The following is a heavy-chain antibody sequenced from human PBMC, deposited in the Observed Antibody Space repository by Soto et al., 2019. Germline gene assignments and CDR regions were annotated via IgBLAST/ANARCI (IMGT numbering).Heavy chain of an antibody. V-gene: IGHV3-30-3*01. CDR1: GFTFSNYA. D-gene: IGHD2-2*01. J-gene: IGHJ4*02. CDR2: ISYDGSNK. CDR3: ARDAMGDLAVAPAALDY. Sequence: LRLSCAASGFTFSNYAMHWVRQAPGKGLEWVAVISYDGSNKYYADSVKGRFTISRDNSKNTLYLQMNSLRAEDSAVYYCARDAMGDLAVAPAALDYWGQGTLVTVSS.